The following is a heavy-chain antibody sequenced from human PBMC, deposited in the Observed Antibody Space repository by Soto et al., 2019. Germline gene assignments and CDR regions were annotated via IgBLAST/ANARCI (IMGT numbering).Heavy chain of an antibody. CDR1: GGSISSGDYY. D-gene: IGHD3-22*01. CDR3: ARGTDSSGYSIYYYHGMHV. J-gene: IGHJ6*02. CDR2: IYYSGST. Sequence: KSSETLSLTCTVSGGSISSGDYYWSWIRQPPGKGLEWIGYIYYSGSTYYNPSLKSRVTISVDTSKNQFSLKLSSVTAADTAVYYCARGTDSSGYSIYYYHGMHVWGPATTITVSS. V-gene: IGHV4-30-4*01.